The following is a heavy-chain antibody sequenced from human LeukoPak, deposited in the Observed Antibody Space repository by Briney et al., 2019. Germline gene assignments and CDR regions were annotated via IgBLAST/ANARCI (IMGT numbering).Heavy chain of an antibody. D-gene: IGHD4-17*01. J-gene: IGHJ4*02. CDR1: GFTVSSSY. V-gene: IGHV3-66*01. CDR3: ARVDYDGDYSF. Sequence: GGSLRLSCAASGFTVSSSYMSWVRQTPGKWLEWDSIIYSSGSTYYADSVKGRFTISRDNSKNTVYLQMNRLRAEDTAVYYCARVDYDGDYSFWGQGTLVTVSS. CDR2: IYSSGST.